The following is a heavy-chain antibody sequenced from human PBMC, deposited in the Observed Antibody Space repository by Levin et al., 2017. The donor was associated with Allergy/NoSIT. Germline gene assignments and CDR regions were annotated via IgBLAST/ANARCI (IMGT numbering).Heavy chain of an antibody. CDR1: GYTFTSFW. J-gene: IGHJ3*02. D-gene: IGHD3-22*01. CDR2: LYPGDSDT. V-gene: IGHV5-51*01. CDR3: VRRLPGSFFDSSSSWAFDI. Sequence: RGESLKISCNVSGYTFTSFWIGWVRQMPGKGLEWVGILYPGDSDTRYSPSFQGQVTISADRSISTAYLQWSSLKASDTAIYYCVRRLPGSFFDSSSSWAFDIWGQGTMVTVSS.